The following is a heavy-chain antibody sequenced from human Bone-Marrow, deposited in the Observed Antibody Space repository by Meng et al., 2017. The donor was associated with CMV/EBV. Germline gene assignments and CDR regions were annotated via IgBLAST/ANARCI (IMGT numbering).Heavy chain of an antibody. V-gene: IGHV5-51*01. J-gene: IGHJ4*02. CDR1: GYSFTSYW. Sequence: GESLKISCKGSGYSFTSYWIGWARQVPGKGLEWMGIIYPGDTDTRYSASFQGQVTISADKSISTAYLQWSSLKASDTAMYYCVRREHFDTVSGNWGQGTLVTVSS. CDR3: VRREHFDTVSGN. D-gene: IGHD4-17*01. CDR2: IYPGDTDT.